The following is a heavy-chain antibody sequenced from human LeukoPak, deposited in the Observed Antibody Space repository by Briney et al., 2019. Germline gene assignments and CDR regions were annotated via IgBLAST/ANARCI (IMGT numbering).Heavy chain of an antibody. Sequence: PSETLSLTCAVYGGSFSGYYWSWIRQPPGKGLEWIGEINHSGSTNYNPSLKSRVTISVDTSKNQFSLKLSSVTAADTAVYYCARKVRHPYYFDYWGQGTLVTVSS. CDR1: GGSFSGYY. J-gene: IGHJ4*02. CDR3: ARKVRHPYYFDY. D-gene: IGHD1-1*01. V-gene: IGHV4-34*01. CDR2: INHSGST.